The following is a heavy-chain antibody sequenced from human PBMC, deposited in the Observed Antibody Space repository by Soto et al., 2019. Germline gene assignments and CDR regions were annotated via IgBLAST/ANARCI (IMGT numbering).Heavy chain of an antibody. Sequence: QVQLQESGPGLVKPWEPLSLTCAVSGDSISSYYCMWIRQPPGKGLESICYLYYGRSANYNPSLKSRVTLSVDTSTNQCSLSLSPMTAADTAVYYCALRSMAVVPEYWGQGTLVTVSS. J-gene: IGHJ4*02. D-gene: IGHD3-22*01. V-gene: IGHV4-59*01. CDR1: GDSISSYY. CDR3: ALRSMAVVPEY. CDR2: LYYGRSA.